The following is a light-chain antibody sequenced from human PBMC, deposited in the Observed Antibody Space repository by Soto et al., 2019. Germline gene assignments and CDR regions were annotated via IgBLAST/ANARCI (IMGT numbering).Light chain of an antibody. CDR2: GAS. Sequence: EVVMTQSPATLSVSPGERATLSCRARQSVSNNLAWYQQIPGQAPRFLIYGASTRATGIPVRFSGSGSGTEFTLTIGSLQSEDFAVYYCQQYSDWPPWTFGQGTKVDIK. J-gene: IGKJ1*01. CDR3: QQYSDWPPWT. V-gene: IGKV3-15*01. CDR1: QSVSNN.